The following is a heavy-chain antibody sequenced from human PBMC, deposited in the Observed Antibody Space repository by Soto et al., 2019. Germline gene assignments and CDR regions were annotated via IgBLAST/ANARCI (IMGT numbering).Heavy chain of an antibody. Sequence: QVQLQESGPGLVKPSETLSLTCTVSGGSISSYYWSWIRQPPGQGLEWIWYIYYSGSNNYSPSLKRRVTISVATSKNQLSLKLRSVTAADTAVYYCARDKLPDGAPFDIWGQGTIVTVSS. CDR2: IYYSGSN. V-gene: IGHV4-59*01. J-gene: IGHJ3*02. CDR1: GGSISSYY. CDR3: ARDKLPDGAPFDI. D-gene: IGHD1-1*01.